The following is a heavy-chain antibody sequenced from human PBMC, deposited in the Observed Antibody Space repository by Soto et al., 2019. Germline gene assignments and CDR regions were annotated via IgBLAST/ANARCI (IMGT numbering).Heavy chain of an antibody. Sequence: QVQLVESGGGVVQPGRSLRLSCAASGFTFSSYGMHWVRQAPGKGLEWVAVIWYDGSNKYYADSVKGRFTISRDNSKNTLYLRMNSLRAEDTAVYYCARGLEMYSSGWYDGFDYWGQGTLVTVSS. CDR1: GFTFSSYG. CDR3: ARGLEMYSSGWYDGFDY. J-gene: IGHJ4*02. D-gene: IGHD6-19*01. V-gene: IGHV3-33*01. CDR2: IWYDGSNK.